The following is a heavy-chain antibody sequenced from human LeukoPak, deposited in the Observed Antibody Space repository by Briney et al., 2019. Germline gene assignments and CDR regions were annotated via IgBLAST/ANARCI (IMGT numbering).Heavy chain of an antibody. CDR2: IYHSGST. D-gene: IGHD2-2*01. CDR1: GGSFSGYY. CDR3: ARGGFCSSTSCYYYYYYMDV. V-gene: IGHV4-34*01. Sequence: SETLSLTCAVSGGSFSGYYWSWIRQPPGKGLEWIGEIYHSGSTNYNPSLKSRVTISVDTSKNQFSLKLSSVTAADTDVYYCARGGFCSSTSCYYYYYYMDVWGKGTTVTVSS. J-gene: IGHJ6*03.